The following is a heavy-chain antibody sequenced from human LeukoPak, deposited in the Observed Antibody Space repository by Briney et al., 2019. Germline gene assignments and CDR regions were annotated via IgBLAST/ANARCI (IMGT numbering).Heavy chain of an antibody. J-gene: IGHJ3*02. Sequence: SETLSLTCTVSGGSISSYYWSWIRRPPGKGLEWIGYIYYSGSTNYNPSLKSRVTISVDTSKNQFSLKLSSVTAADTAVSYCARDRTGTTDAFDIWGQGTMVTVSS. CDR3: ARDRTGTTDAFDI. CDR1: GGSISSYY. D-gene: IGHD4-11*01. CDR2: IYYSGST. V-gene: IGHV4-59*01.